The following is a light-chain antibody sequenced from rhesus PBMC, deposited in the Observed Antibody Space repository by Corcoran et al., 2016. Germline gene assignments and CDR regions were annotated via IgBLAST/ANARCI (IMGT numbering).Light chain of an antibody. Sequence: DIQLTQSPSSLSASVGDRVTITCRASQGISSYLAWYQQKSGKAPTLLIYDASNLQGGVPLRFSGSGYGTEFTLPISSLQPEDFATYYCQQRNSYPFTFGPGAKLDIK. CDR1: QGISSY. V-gene: IGKV1-38*01. CDR2: DAS. J-gene: IGKJ3*01. CDR3: QQRNSYPFT.